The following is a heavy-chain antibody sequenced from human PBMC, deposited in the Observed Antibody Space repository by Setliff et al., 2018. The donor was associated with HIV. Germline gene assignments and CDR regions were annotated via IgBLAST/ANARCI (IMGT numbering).Heavy chain of an antibody. CDR1: GQSFTNYD. D-gene: IGHD3-9*01. CDR2: INPNSGGT. V-gene: IGHV1-2*06. Sequence: ASVKVSCKPSGQSFTNYDIHWLRRASGQGLEWMGRINPNSGGTNYAQKFQGRIIMTRDTSINTVYMELSSLTSDDTALYYCARQDIPTGYYLFDYWGQGTQVTVSS. J-gene: IGHJ4*02. CDR3: ARQDIPTGYYLFDY.